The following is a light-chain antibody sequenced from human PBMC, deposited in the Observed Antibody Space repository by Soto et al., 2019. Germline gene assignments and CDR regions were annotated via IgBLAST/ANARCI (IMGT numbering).Light chain of an antibody. Sequence: EIVLTQSPGTLSLSPGERATLSCRASQSVSSSNLAWYQQKPGQAPRLLIYGASSRATGIPDRISGSGSGTYLTLTITRLEPEDFAVYFCQQYVGSGPVTFGGGTKVEVK. CDR2: GAS. V-gene: IGKV3-20*01. CDR3: QQYVGSGPVT. CDR1: QSVSSSN. J-gene: IGKJ4*01.